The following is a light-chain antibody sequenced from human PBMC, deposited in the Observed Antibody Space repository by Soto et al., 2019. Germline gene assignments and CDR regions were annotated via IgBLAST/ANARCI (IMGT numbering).Light chain of an antibody. CDR2: NNN. CDR1: SSNIGSDS. V-gene: IGLV1-44*01. CDR3: AAWDDSLNGVV. Sequence: QSVLTQPPSASGAPGQSVTISCSGSSSNIGSDSVSWYQQLPGTAPKLLIYNNNQRPSGVPDRFSGSKSGTSASLAISGLQSEDEADYYCAAWDDSLNGVVFGGGTKVTVL. J-gene: IGLJ2*01.